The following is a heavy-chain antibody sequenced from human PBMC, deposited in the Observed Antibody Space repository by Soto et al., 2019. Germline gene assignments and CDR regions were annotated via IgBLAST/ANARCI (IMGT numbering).Heavy chain of an antibody. D-gene: IGHD3-9*01. CDR3: ARDPKRPRYFDWWDGGSYGMDV. V-gene: IGHV4-30-4*01. CDR1: GGSISSGDYY. J-gene: IGHJ6*02. CDR2: IYYSGST. Sequence: LSLTCTVSGGSISSGDYYWSWIRQPPWKGLEWIGYIYYSGSTYYNPSLKSRVTISVDTSKNQFSLKLSSVTAADTAVYYCARDPKRPRYFDWWDGGSYGMDVWGQGTTVTVSS.